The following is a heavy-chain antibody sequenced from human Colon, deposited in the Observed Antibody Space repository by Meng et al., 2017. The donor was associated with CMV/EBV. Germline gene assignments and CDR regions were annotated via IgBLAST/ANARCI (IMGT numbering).Heavy chain of an antibody. V-gene: IGHV3-7*01. Sequence: GGSLRLSCAASGFTFSSYWMSWVRQAPGKGLEWVANIKQDGSGKYYVDSVKGRFTISRDNAKNSLYLQMNSLRAEDTAVYYCARDFAPGGDGMDAWGQGTTVTVSS. CDR2: IKQDGSGK. D-gene: IGHD3-16*01. CDR3: ARDFAPGGDGMDA. CDR1: GFTFSSYW. J-gene: IGHJ6*02.